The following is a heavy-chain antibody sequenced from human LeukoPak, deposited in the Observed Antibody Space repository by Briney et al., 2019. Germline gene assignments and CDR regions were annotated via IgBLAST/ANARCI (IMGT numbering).Heavy chain of an antibody. CDR1: GGSISSYY. Sequence: PSETLSLTSTVSGGSISSYYWSWLRQPAGKGMELIGHIYTSGSTNYNSSLTGRVTMSVDTSKNQFSLKLSSVTAADTAVYYCAREDSSGWGYFQHWGQGTLVTVSS. J-gene: IGHJ1*01. CDR2: IYTSGST. CDR3: AREDSSGWGYFQH. V-gene: IGHV4-4*07. D-gene: IGHD6-19*01.